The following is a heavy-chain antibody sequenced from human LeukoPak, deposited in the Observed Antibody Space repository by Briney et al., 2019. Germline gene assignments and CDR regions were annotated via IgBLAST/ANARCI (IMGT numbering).Heavy chain of an antibody. CDR1: GRSISSYY. Sequence: SETLSLTCTVSGRSISSYYCSWIRQPAGKGLEWIGRIYTTGSTNYNPSPKSRVTMTVDTSYNHLSLKQSSMTTADTTALYCAREGYYSSSSPFDYWGEGTLVTVSS. J-gene: IGHJ4*02. CDR3: AREGYYSSSSPFDY. CDR2: IYTTGST. D-gene: IGHD6-6*01. V-gene: IGHV4-4*07.